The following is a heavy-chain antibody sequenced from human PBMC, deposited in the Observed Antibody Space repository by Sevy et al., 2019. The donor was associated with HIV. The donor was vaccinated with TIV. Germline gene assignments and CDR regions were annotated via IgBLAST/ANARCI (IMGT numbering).Heavy chain of an antibody. D-gene: IGHD2-21*01. V-gene: IGHV3-49*04. CDR1: GFTFGDYT. J-gene: IGHJ4*02. Sequence: GRSLRLSCTASGFTFGDYTMNWVRQAPGKGLEWVAFLKNKASGGTVDHAASVKGRFTISRDDSKSIVYLQMNDLKTEDTAVYYCTRWKGLQSIFGFWGQGVLVTVSS. CDR2: LKNKASGGTV. CDR3: TRWKGLQSIFGF.